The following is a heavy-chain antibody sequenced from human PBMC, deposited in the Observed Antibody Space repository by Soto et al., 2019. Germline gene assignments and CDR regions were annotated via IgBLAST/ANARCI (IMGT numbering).Heavy chain of an antibody. CDR1: GFTFSSHA. Sequence: QVQLVESGGGVVQPGRSLRLSCAASGFTFSSHAMHWVRQDPGKGLEWVAIISNDGNNEYYADSVKGRFTISRDNAKSTLYLQMNSLRSEDTAVYYCARDASGAGTRWFDPWGQGTLITVSS. D-gene: IGHD6-19*01. CDR2: ISNDGNNE. V-gene: IGHV3-30-3*01. J-gene: IGHJ5*02. CDR3: ARDASGAGTRWFDP.